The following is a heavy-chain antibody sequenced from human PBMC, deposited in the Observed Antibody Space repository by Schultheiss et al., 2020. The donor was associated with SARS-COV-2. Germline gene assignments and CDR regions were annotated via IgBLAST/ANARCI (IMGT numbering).Heavy chain of an antibody. D-gene: IGHD6-13*01. J-gene: IGHJ4*02. CDR3: VKARIAAAGSRGDY. CDR2: FDPEDGET. V-gene: IGHV1-24*01. CDR1: GYTFTSYY. Sequence: ASVKVSCKASGYTFTSYYMHWVRQAPGQGLEWMGGFDPEDGETIYAQKFQGRVTMTEDTSTDTAYMELSSLRSEDTAVYYCVKARIAAAGSRGDYWGQGTLVTVSS.